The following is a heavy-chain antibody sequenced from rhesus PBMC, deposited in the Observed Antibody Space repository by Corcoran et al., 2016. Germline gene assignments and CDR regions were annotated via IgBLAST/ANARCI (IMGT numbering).Heavy chain of an antibody. CDR2: INGNSGST. D-gene: IGHD1-20*01. CDR1: GGSFSSSW. CDR3: ARDQQGGGSVDV. J-gene: IGHJ5-2*02. V-gene: IGHV4-80*01. Sequence: QVQLQESGPGLVKPSETLSLTCAVSGGSFSSSWWSWIRQPPGKGLEWIGEINGNSGSTHYNPTLQSRGTISKDAAKNQFSLKLSYVTAADTAVYYCARDQQGGGSVDVWGRGVLVTVSS.